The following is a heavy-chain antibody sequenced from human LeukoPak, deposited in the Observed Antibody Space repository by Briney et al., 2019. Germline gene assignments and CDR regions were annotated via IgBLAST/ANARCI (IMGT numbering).Heavy chain of an antibody. CDR2: IWYDGSDE. CDR3: ATSYGSGSYPVDY. CDR1: GFTFSSYG. Sequence: GGSLRLSCAASGFTFSSYGMHWVRQAPGKGLEWVAVIWYDGSDEYYADSVKGRFTISRDNSKNTLYLQMNSLRAEDTAVYYCATSYGSGSYPVDYWGQGTLVSVSS. J-gene: IGHJ4*02. V-gene: IGHV3-33*01. D-gene: IGHD3-10*01.